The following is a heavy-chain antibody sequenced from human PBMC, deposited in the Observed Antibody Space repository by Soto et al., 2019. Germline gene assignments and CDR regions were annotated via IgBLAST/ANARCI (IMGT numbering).Heavy chain of an antibody. CDR1: GGSISSGGYY. V-gene: IGHV4-31*03. D-gene: IGHD5-18*01. CDR3: ARGGHSFGHNHDY. J-gene: IGHJ4*02. Sequence: SETLSLTCTVSGGSISSGGYYWSWVRQHPGKGLEWIGYIYYSGSTYYNPSLKSRITISVDTSKNQFSLKLSSVTAADTAVYHCARGGHSFGHNHDYWGQGTLVTVSS. CDR2: IYYSGST.